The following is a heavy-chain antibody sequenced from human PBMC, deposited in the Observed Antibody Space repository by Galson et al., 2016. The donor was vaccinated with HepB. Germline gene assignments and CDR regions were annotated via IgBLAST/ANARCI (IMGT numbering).Heavy chain of an antibody. CDR2: ISPYNGNT. Sequence: SVKVSCKAFDYTFTSYSISWVRQAPGQGLEWMGWISPYNGNTNSAQKFQGRVTMTTDTSTSTAYMELRSLRSDDTAVYYCARDFPQGYTYGFPFDYWGQGTLVTVSS. CDR3: ARDFPQGYTYGFPFDY. D-gene: IGHD5-18*01. J-gene: IGHJ4*02. CDR1: DYTFTSYS. V-gene: IGHV1-18*04.